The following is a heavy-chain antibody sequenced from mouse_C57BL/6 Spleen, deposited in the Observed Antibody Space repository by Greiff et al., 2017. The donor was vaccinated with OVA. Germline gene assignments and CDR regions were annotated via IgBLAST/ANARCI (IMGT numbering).Heavy chain of an antibody. Sequence: EVQLQQSGPELVKPGASVKISCKASGYTFTDYYMNWVKQSHGKSLEWIGDINPNNGGTSYNQKFKGKATLTVDKSSSTAYMELRSLTSEDSAVYYGARRAYYYGSSPYWYFDVWGTGTTVTVSS. CDR2: INPNNGGT. D-gene: IGHD1-1*01. CDR1: GYTFTDYY. J-gene: IGHJ1*03. V-gene: IGHV1-26*01. CDR3: ARRAYYYGSSPYWYFDV.